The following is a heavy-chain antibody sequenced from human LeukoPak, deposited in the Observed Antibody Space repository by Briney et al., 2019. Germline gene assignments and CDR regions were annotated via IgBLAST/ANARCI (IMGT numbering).Heavy chain of an antibody. Sequence: PGGSLRLSCAASGFTFSSYSMNWVRQAPGKGLEWVSYISSSSSTIYYADSVKGRFTISRDNAKNSLYLQMNSLRDEDTAVYYCARLGYCSSTSCYTDYWGQGTLVTVSS. V-gene: IGHV3-48*02. CDR3: ARLGYCSSTSCYTDY. CDR1: GFTFSSYS. CDR2: ISSSSSTI. J-gene: IGHJ4*02. D-gene: IGHD2-2*02.